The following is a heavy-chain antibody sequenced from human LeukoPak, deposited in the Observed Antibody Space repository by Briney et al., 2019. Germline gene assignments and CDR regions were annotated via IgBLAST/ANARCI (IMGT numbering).Heavy chain of an antibody. CDR3: ARVLDESYYYDSSGYYAI. J-gene: IGHJ3*02. D-gene: IGHD3-22*01. V-gene: IGHV1-18*01. CDR2: ISAYNGNT. CDR1: GYTFTSYG. Sequence: ASVKVSCKASGYTFTSYGISWVRQAPAQGLEWMAWISAYNGNTNYAQKLQGRVTMTTDTSTSTAYMELRSLRSDDTAVYYCARVLDESYYYDSSGYYAIWGQGTMVTVSS.